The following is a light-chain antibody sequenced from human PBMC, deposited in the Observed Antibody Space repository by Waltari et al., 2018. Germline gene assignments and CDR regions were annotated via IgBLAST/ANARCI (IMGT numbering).Light chain of an antibody. J-gene: IGLJ1*01. CDR1: SSNIGSNH. CDR2: RND. CDR3: GAWDDSLSGHYV. V-gene: IGLV1-47*01. Sequence: QSVLTQPPSASGTPGQRVTIPCSGSSSNIGSNHVYWYQQLPGMAPTLLIYRNDQRPSGVPDRFSGSKSGSSASLAISGLRSEDEADYYCGAWDDSLSGHYVFGTGTKVTVL.